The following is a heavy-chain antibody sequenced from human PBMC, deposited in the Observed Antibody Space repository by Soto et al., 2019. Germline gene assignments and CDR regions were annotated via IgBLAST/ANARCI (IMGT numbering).Heavy chain of an antibody. Sequence: QVQLVESGGGVVQSGGSLRLSCAAPGFTFSIYALHWVRQAPGKGLEWVAVMSNNGNNQYYADSVKGRFTISRDTSKTNLYLQMTSLRPDDTAVYYWATGGNFYYDTSRYWGQGTLVTVSS. CDR3: ATGGNFYYDTSRY. CDR1: GFTFSIYA. J-gene: IGHJ4*02. CDR2: MSNNGNNQ. V-gene: IGHV3-30-3*01. D-gene: IGHD3-22*01.